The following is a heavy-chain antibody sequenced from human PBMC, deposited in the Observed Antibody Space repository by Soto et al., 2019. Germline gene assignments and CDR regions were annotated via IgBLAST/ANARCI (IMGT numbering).Heavy chain of an antibody. CDR3: ARGEDSSSSWYYYYYGMDV. D-gene: IGHD6-6*01. V-gene: IGHV1-2*04. CDR2: INPNSGGT. CDR1: GYTFTGYY. Sequence: ASVKVSCKASGYTFTGYYMHWVRQAPGQGLEWMGWINPNSGGTNYAQKFQGWVTMTRDTSISTAYMELSRLRSDDTAVYYCARGEDSSSSWYYYYYGMDVWGQGTTVTVSS. J-gene: IGHJ6*02.